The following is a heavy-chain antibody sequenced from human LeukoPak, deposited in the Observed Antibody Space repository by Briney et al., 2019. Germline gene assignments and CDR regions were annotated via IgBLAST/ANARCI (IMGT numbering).Heavy chain of an antibody. D-gene: IGHD7-27*01. V-gene: IGHV1-18*01. CDR1: GYTFTSYG. CDR2: ISAYNGNT. J-gene: IGHJ5*02. CDR3: ARDGDDFNWFDP. Sequence: ASVKVSCEASGYTFTSYGISWVRQAPGQGLEGMGWISAYNGNTNYAQRLQGRVTMTTDTSTSTAYMELRSLRSDDTAVYYCARDGDDFNWFDPWGQGTLVTVSS.